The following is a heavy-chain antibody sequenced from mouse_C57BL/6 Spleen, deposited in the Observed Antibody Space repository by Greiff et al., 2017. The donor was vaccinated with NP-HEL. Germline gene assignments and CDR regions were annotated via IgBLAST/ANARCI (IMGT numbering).Heavy chain of an antibody. CDR1: GFTFSDAW. CDR3: TRNDYDDGPWFAY. Sequence: EVQRVESGGGLVQPGGSMKLSCAASGFTFSDAWMDWVRQSPEKGLEWVAEIRNKANNHATYYAESVKGRFTISREESKSSVYLQMNSLIAEDTGIYYCTRNDYDDGPWFAYWGQGTLVTVSA. D-gene: IGHD2-4*01. CDR2: IRNKANNHAT. V-gene: IGHV6-6*01. J-gene: IGHJ3*01.